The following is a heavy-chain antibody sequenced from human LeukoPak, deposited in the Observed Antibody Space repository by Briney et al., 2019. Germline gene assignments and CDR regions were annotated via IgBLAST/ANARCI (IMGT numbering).Heavy chain of an antibody. CDR1: GFTFSSYG. Sequence: GGSLRLSCAASGFTFSSYGMHWVRQAPGKGLEWVAVVSYDGSNKYYADSVKGRFTVSRDNSKNTLYLQMNSLRAEDTAVYYCASGGSSGCFDYWGQGTLVTVSS. J-gene: IGHJ4*02. V-gene: IGHV3-30*03. CDR3: ASGGSSGCFDY. D-gene: IGHD6-19*01. CDR2: VSYDGSNK.